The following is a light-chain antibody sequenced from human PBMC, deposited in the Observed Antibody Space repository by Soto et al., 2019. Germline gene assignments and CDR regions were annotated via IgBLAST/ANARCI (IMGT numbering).Light chain of an antibody. CDR2: DNN. Sequence: QSVLTQPPSVSGAPGQRVSISCTGSSSNIGAGYNVHWYQQLPGTAPKLLIYDNNNRPSGVPDRFSGSKSGTSASLAITGLQAEDEADYYCLSYDTSLSGFYVFGTGTKVTVL. CDR1: SSNIGAGYN. J-gene: IGLJ1*01. V-gene: IGLV1-40*01. CDR3: LSYDTSLSGFYV.